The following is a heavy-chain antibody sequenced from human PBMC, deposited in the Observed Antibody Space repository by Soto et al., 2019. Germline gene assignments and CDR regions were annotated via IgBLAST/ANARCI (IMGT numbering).Heavy chain of an antibody. D-gene: IGHD3-22*01. CDR2: IYYSGST. V-gene: IGHV4-30-4*01. CDR3: ARDLFSSGYYYYFDY. Sequence: TLSLTCTVSGGSISSGDYYWSWIRQPPGKGLEWIGYIYYSGSTYYNPSLKSRVTISVDTSKNQFSLKLSSVTAADTAVYYCARDLFSSGYYYYFDYWGQGTLVTVSS. CDR1: GGSISSGDYY. J-gene: IGHJ4*02.